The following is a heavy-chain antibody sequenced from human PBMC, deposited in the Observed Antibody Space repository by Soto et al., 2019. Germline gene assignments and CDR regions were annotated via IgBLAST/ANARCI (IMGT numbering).Heavy chain of an antibody. V-gene: IGHV3-73*02. CDR1: GFTFSASA. J-gene: IGHJ5*02. CDR3: TRQSARWEDWFDP. Sequence: EVQLVESGGGLVQPGGSLKLSCAASGFTFSASAIHWVRQASGRELEWLGHIKNKPNNYATAYTASVKGRFTISRDDSRNTAYLHMNSLKTDDTALYYCTRQSARWEDWFDPWGQGTLVTVSS. D-gene: IGHD1-26*01. CDR2: IKNKPNNYAT.